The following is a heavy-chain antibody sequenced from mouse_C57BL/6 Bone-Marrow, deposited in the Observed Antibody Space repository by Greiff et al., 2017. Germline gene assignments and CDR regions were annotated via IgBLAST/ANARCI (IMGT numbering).Heavy chain of an antibody. CDR1: GYTFTSSG. CDR3: VTTVYYFDY. V-gene: IGHV1-81*01. D-gene: IGHD1-1*01. Sequence: VQLQQSGAELARPGASVQLSCKASGYTFTSSGISWVKQRTGQGLEWIGEIYPRSGNAYYTEKVKGKATLTADKSSSTAYMELRSLTSEDSAVYFCVTTVYYFDYWGQGTTLTVSS. CDR2: IYPRSGNA. J-gene: IGHJ2*01.